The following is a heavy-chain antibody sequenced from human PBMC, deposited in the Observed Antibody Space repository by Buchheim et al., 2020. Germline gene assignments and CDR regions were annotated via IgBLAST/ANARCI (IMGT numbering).Heavy chain of an antibody. V-gene: IGHV4-30-4*01. J-gene: IGHJ4*02. CDR2: IYYSGST. Sequence: QVQLQESGPGLVKPSQTLSLTCTVSGGSISSGDYYWSWIRQPPGKGLEWIGYIYYSGSTYYNPSLKSRVTISVDTSKNQFSLKLSSVTAADTAVYYCARVTTSGKRTAQIVVVPAAHFDYWGQGTL. CDR1: GGSISSGDYY. D-gene: IGHD2-2*01. CDR3: ARVTTSGKRTAQIVVVPAAHFDY.